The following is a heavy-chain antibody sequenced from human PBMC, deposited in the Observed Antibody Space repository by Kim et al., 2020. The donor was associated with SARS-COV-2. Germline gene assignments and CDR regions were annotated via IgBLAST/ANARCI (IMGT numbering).Heavy chain of an antibody. CDR3: ARGCVDCSSTSLNWFDP. D-gene: IGHD2-2*01. CDR1: GGSISSGGYS. CDR2: IYHSGST. V-gene: IGHV4-30-2*01. Sequence: SETLSLTCAVSGGSISSGGYSWSWIRQPPGKGLEWIGYIYHSGSTYYNPSLKSRVTISVDRSKNQFSLKLSSVTAADTAVYYCARGCVDCSSTSLNWFDPWGQGTLVTVSS. J-gene: IGHJ5*02.